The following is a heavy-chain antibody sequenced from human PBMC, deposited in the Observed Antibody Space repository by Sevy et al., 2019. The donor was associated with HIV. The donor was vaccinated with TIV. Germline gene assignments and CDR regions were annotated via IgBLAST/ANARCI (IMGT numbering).Heavy chain of an antibody. V-gene: IGHV3-21*01. D-gene: IGHD2-2*01. CDR2: ISSSSSYI. CDR1: GFTFSSYS. Sequence: GGSLRLSCAASGFTFSSYSMNWVRQAPGKGLEWVSSISSSSSYIYYADSVKGRFTIPRDNAKNSLYLQMNSLRAEDTAVYYCARAYCSSTSCSPYFDYWGQGTLVTVSS. CDR3: ARAYCSSTSCSPYFDY. J-gene: IGHJ4*02.